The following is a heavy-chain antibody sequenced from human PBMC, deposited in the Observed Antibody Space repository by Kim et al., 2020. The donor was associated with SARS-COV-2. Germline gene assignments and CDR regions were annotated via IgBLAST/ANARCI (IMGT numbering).Heavy chain of an antibody. CDR3: ARGSSSSWSDAFDI. V-gene: IGHV1-3*01. J-gene: IGHJ3*02. CDR2: INAGNGNT. D-gene: IGHD6-13*01. Sequence: ASVKVSCKASGYTFTSYAMHWVRQAPGQRLEWMGWINAGNGNTKYSQKFQGRVTITRDTSASTAYMELSSLRSEDTAVYYCARGSSSSWSDAFDIWGQGTMVTVSS. CDR1: GYTFTSYA.